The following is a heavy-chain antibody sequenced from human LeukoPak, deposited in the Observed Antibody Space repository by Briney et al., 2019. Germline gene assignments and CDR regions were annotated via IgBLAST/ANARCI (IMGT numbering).Heavy chain of an antibody. J-gene: IGHJ4*02. CDR2: ISGSGGST. Sequence: GGSLRLSCAASGFTFSSDAKRWGRQGQGKGVEGVSAISGSGGSTYYADSVKGRFTISRDNSKNTLYLQMNSLRAEDTAVYYCAKAEGITMIVLFDYWGQGTLVTVSS. CDR1: GFTFSSDA. D-gene: IGHD3-22*01. V-gene: IGHV3-23*01. CDR3: AKAEGITMIVLFDY.